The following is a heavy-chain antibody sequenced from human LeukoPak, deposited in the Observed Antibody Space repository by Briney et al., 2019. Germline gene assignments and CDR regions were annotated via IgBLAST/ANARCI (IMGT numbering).Heavy chain of an antibody. CDR3: ARSGEYYDSSGYYYLPPHY. J-gene: IGHJ4*02. CDR2: IIPIFGPA. Sequence: ASVKVSCKASGGTFTSYAISWVRQAPGQGLEWMGGIIPIFGPANYAQKFQGRVRITTDESTSTAYMELSSLRSEDTAVYYCARSGEYYDSSGYYYLPPHYWGQGTLVTVSS. D-gene: IGHD3-22*01. V-gene: IGHV1-69*05. CDR1: GGTFTSYA.